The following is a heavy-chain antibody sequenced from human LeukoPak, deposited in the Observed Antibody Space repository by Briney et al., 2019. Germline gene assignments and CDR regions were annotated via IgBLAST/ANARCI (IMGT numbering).Heavy chain of an antibody. CDR3: ARGIAGNYYYGMDV. V-gene: IGHV3-30-3*01. CDR1: GFTFSSYA. Sequence: ERSLRLSSAASGFTFSSYAMHWVRQAPGKGLEWVAVISYDGSNKYYADSVKGRFTISRDISKNTLYLQMNSLRAEDTAVYYCARGIAGNYYYGMDVWGQGTTVTVSS. CDR2: ISYDGSNK. D-gene: IGHD6-13*01. J-gene: IGHJ6*02.